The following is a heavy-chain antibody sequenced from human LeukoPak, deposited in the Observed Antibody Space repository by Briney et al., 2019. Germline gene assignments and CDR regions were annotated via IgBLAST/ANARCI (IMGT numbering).Heavy chain of an antibody. CDR2: ISPNSGGT. CDR3: AREYSSSSGRLYDY. CDR1: GYTFTGYH. D-gene: IGHD6-6*01. J-gene: IGHJ4*02. V-gene: IGHV1-2*02. Sequence: ASLKGSCKASGYTFTGYHMHWVRQAPGEGREWMGWISPNSGGTNDAQKFQGRVTMTRATSIRKAYMEVSRLRSDDTAVYYCAREYSSSSGRLYDYWGQGTLVTVSS.